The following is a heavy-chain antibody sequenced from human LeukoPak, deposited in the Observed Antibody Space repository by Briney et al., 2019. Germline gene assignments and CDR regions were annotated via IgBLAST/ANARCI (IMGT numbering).Heavy chain of an antibody. D-gene: IGHD3-10*01. J-gene: IGHJ4*02. V-gene: IGHV3-7*05. Sequence: PGGSLRLSCAASGFTFSSYWMSWVRQAPGKGLEWVANIKRDGSEKYYVDSVKGRFTISRDNAKNSLYLQMNSLRAEDTAVYYCAKIGSFNYYGSGSYYGNFDYWGQGTLVTVSS. CDR3: AKIGSFNYYGSGSYYGNFDY. CDR1: GFTFSSYW. CDR2: IKRDGSEK.